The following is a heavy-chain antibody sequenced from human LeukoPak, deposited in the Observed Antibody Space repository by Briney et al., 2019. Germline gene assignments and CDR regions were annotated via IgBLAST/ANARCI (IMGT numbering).Heavy chain of an antibody. V-gene: IGHV1-69*13. J-gene: IGHJ6*02. D-gene: IGHD3-3*01. CDR3: ARDKFLEWSSGFYGMDV. Sequence: ASVKVSCKASGDSINTYTINWVRQAPGQGLEWMGGINPISGTANYAQKFQGKVTITADESMSTAYMELSSLRSEDTAVYYCARDKFLEWSSGFYGMDVWGQGTTVMVSS. CDR2: INPISGTA. CDR1: GDSINTYT.